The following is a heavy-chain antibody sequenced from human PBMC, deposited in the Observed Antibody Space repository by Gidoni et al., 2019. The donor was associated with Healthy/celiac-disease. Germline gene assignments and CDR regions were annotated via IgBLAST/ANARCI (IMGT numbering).Heavy chain of an antibody. V-gene: IGHV4-59*08. D-gene: IGHD6-13*01. CDR1: GGSISSYY. CDR3: ARHVPAAGIDY. J-gene: IGHJ4*02. CDR2: IYYSGRT. Sequence: QVQLQESGPGLVKPSETLSLTCTVSGGSISSYYWSWIRQPPGKGLEWIGYIYYSGRTNYNPSLKSRVTISVDTSKNQFSLKLSSVTAADTAVYYCARHVPAAGIDYWGQGTLVTVSS.